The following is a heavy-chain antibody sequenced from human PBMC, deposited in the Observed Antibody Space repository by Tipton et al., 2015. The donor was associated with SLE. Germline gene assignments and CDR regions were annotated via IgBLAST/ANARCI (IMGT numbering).Heavy chain of an antibody. J-gene: IGHJ2*01. Sequence: QLVQSGAEVKKPGASVKVSCKASGYTFTGYYMHWVRQAPGQGLEWMGWINPNSGGTNYAQKFQGRVTMTRDTSISTAYMELSRLRSDDTAVYYCARDGHGIAARPDGYFDRWGRGTMVTVSS. D-gene: IGHD6-25*01. CDR1: GYTFTGYY. V-gene: IGHV1-2*02. CDR2: INPNSGGT. CDR3: ARDGHGIAARPDGYFDR.